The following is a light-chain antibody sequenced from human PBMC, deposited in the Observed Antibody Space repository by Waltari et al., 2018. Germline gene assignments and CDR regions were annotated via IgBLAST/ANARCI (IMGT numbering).Light chain of an antibody. CDR3: QQYGSSIMYT. J-gene: IGKJ2*01. Sequence: VLTQSPGTLSLSPGERATISCRASQRLTKNYLAWYQQKPGEAPRLRIYGASSRAAGLPDRFSGSGSGTDFTLTISRLEPEDFAVYYCQQYGSSIMYTFGQGTKLEIK. V-gene: IGKV3-20*01. CDR1: QRLTKNY. CDR2: GAS.